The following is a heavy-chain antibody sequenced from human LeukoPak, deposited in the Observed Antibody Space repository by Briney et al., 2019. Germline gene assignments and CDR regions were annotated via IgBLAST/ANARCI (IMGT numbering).Heavy chain of an antibody. CDR3: ARVPFTISYYWYDAFDI. J-gene: IGHJ3*02. CDR2: INSGGSST. D-gene: IGHD3-3*01. CDR1: GFNFSSYW. V-gene: IGHV3-74*01. Sequence: GGSLRLSCAASGFNFSSYWMHWVRQAPGKELVWVSRINSGGSSTSYADSVKGRFTISRDNAKNTLYLQMNSLRAEDTAVYYCARVPFTISYYWYDAFDIWGQGTMVTVSS.